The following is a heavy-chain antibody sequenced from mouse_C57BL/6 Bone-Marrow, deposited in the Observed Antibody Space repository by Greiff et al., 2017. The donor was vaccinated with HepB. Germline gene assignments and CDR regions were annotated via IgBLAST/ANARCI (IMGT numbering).Heavy chain of an antibody. J-gene: IGHJ1*03. CDR2: IHPSDSET. CDR1: GYTFTSYW. Sequence: QVQLQQPGAELVKPGASVKVSCKASGYTFTSYWMHWVKQRPGQGLEWIGRIHPSDSETNYNQKFKGKATLTVEKSSSTAYMQLSSLTSEDSAVYYCAIDYYGRGYWYFDVWGTGTTVTVSS. V-gene: IGHV1-74*01. D-gene: IGHD1-1*01. CDR3: AIDYYGRGYWYFDV.